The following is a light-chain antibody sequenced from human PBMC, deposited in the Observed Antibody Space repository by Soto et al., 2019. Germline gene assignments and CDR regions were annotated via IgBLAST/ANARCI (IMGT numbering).Light chain of an antibody. Sequence: QSVLTQPASVSGSPGQSIAISCTGTSSDVGYYNYVSWYQQHPGKAPKVMIYDANNRPSGVSDRFSGSKSGNTASLTISGLQAEDEADYYCSSYTSSSTYVFGTGTKVTV. CDR1: SSDVGYYNY. V-gene: IGLV2-14*01. CDR3: SSYTSSSTYV. CDR2: DAN. J-gene: IGLJ1*01.